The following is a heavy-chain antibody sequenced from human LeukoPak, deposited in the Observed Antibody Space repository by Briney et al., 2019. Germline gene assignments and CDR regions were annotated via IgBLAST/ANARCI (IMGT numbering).Heavy chain of an antibody. J-gene: IGHJ4*02. Sequence: SETLSLTCTVSGGSIGSYFWSWIRQPPGKGLEWIGYIYYTGDTNYNPSLKSRVSISVDTSKNQFSLKVRSVTAADTAVYYCARDSWRQRSRIAVAGPFDSWGQGILVTVSS. CDR2: IYYTGDT. CDR1: GGSIGSYF. D-gene: IGHD6-19*01. V-gene: IGHV4-59*01. CDR3: ARDSWRQRSRIAVAGPFDS.